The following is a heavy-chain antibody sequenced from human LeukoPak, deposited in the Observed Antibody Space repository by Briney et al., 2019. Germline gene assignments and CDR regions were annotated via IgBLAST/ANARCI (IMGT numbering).Heavy chain of an antibody. CDR2: VSAYNGNT. CDR3: ARSGAYDFWSGYFLDY. D-gene: IGHD3-3*01. J-gene: IGHJ4*02. CDR1: GYTFTSYG. Sequence: ASVKVSCKASGYTFTSYGISWVRQAPGRGLEWMGWVSAYNGNTNYAQKLQGRVTMTTDTSTSTAYMELRSLRSDDTAVYYCARSGAYDFWSGYFLDYWGQGTLVTVSS. V-gene: IGHV1-18*01.